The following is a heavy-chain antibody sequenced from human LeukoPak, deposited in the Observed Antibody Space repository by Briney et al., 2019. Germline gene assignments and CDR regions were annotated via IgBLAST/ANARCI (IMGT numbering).Heavy chain of an antibody. J-gene: IGHJ5*02. D-gene: IGHD5-18*01. CDR2: INSDGSTT. CDR3: GRDLPRRYSYGSNWFDP. CDR1: GFTFSSYW. V-gene: IGHV3-74*01. Sequence: GGSLRLSCAASGFTFSSYWMNWVRQAPGKGLVWVSRINSDGSTTSYADSVKGRFTISRDNAKNTLYLQMNSLRAEDMAVYYCGRDLPRRYSYGSNWFDPWGEGTLVTVSS.